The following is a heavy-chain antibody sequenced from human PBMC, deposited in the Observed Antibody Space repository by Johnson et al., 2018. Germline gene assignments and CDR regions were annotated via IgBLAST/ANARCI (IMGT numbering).Heavy chain of an antibody. CDR1: GFTFRDYW. V-gene: IGHV3-7*04. Sequence: VQLGESGGGLVEQGGSMRLSCAASGFTFRDYWMSWFRQAPGRGLEWVANMNQDGSERYDVDSVKGRFPIPRDNAATSVFLQMNSLRTEDTALYFCVRGPQWPGSFDNWGQGTMVTVSS. J-gene: IGHJ3*02. D-gene: IGHD6-19*01. CDR3: VRGPQWPGSFDN. CDR2: MNQDGSER.